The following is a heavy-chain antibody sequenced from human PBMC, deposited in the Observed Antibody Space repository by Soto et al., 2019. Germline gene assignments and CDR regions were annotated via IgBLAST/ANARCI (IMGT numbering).Heavy chain of an antibody. D-gene: IGHD4-17*01. CDR1: GGSISSSNR. CDR2: IYHSGST. V-gene: IGHV4-4*02. J-gene: IGHJ4*02. CDR3: ARAPPDHDYGDYGGGYFDY. Sequence: QVQLQESGPGLVKPSGTLSLTCAVSGGSISSSNRWSWVRQPPGKGLEWIGEIYHSGSTNYNPSLKSRVTISVDKSKNQFSLKLSSVTAADTAVYYCARAPPDHDYGDYGGGYFDYWGQGTLVTVSS.